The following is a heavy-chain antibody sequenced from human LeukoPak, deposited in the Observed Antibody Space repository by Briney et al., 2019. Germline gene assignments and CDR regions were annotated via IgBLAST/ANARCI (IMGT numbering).Heavy chain of an antibody. CDR1: GFTFSSYA. CDR3: AKDQEYYDILTGYYPGAKLDY. J-gene: IGHJ4*02. V-gene: IGHV3-23*01. CDR2: ISDSGDNT. Sequence: AGGSLRLSCAASGFTFSSYAMSWVRQAPGKGLEWVSTISDSGDNTYYAASVKGRFTVSRDNYKNTLNLQMNSLRAEDTAVYYCAKDQEYYDILTGYYPGAKLDYWGQGTLVTVSS. D-gene: IGHD3-9*01.